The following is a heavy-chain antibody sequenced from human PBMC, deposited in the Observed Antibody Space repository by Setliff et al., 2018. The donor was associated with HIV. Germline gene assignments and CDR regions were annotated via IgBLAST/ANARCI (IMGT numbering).Heavy chain of an antibody. Sequence: SETLSLTCTVSGDSINSGTYYWSWIRQPAGKGLEWIGRIYTSGPRYNPSLENRVTISVDTSKSQFFLMLSSVTAADTAVYYCARASSDIPGVDSNYFDDWGQGTLVTV. CDR3: ARASSDIPGVDSNYFDD. CDR2: IYTSGP. CDR1: GDSINSGTYY. V-gene: IGHV4-61*02. J-gene: IGHJ4*02. D-gene: IGHD2-2*01.